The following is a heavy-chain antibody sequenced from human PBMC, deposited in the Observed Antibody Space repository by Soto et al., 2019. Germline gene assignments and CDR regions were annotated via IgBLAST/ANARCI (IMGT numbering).Heavy chain of an antibody. J-gene: IGHJ6*02. D-gene: IGHD3-3*01. CDR2: ISYDGSNK. V-gene: IGHV3-30*18. CDR3: AKGGVITIFGVVIFDYYYGMDV. CDR1: GFTFSSYG. Sequence: QVQLVESGGGVVQPGRSLRLSCAASGFTFSSYGMHWVRQAPGKGLEWVAVISYDGSNKYYADSVKGRFTISRDNSKNTLYLQMNSLRAEDTAVYYCAKGGVITIFGVVIFDYYYGMDVWGQGTTVTVSS.